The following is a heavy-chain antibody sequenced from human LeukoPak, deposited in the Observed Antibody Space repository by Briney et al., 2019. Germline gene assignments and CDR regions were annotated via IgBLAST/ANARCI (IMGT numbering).Heavy chain of an antibody. CDR3: AKDRDYGGNLYYYYGMDV. Sequence: GGSLRLSCAASGFTFSSYAMSWVRQAPGKGLVWVSAISGSGGSTYYADSVKGRFTISRDNSKNTLYLQMNSLRAEDTAVYYCAKDRDYGGNLYYYYGMDVWGQGTTVTVSS. CDR2: ISGSGGST. D-gene: IGHD4-23*01. CDR1: GFTFSSYA. V-gene: IGHV3-23*01. J-gene: IGHJ6*02.